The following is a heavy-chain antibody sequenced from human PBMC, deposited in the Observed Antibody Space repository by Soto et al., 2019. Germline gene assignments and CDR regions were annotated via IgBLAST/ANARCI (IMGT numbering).Heavy chain of an antibody. CDR3: ARYGGVLAGIGEFDI. V-gene: IGHV4-31*03. Sequence: QVQLQESGPGLVKPSQTLSLTCTVSGCSISSGGYYWSWIRQHPGKGLEWIGYIYYSGSTYYNPSLKSRVTISVDTSKNQFSLKLSSGTAAAKDVYYCARYGGVLAGIGEFDIWGQGTMVTVSS. CDR2: IYYSGST. CDR1: GCSISSGGYY. J-gene: IGHJ3*02. D-gene: IGHD4-17*01.